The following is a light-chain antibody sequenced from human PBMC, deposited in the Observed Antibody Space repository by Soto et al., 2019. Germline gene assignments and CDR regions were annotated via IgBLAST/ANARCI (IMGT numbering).Light chain of an antibody. J-gene: IGKJ2*01. CDR2: LGS. Sequence: IVMTQSPLYLPVTPGEPASISCRSSQSLLHSNGYNYLDWYLQKPGQSPQLLIYLGSNRASGVPDRFSGRGSGTDFTLKISRVEAEDVGVYYCMQALQTPPTFGQGTKLEIK. CDR3: MQALQTPPT. CDR1: QSLLHSNGYNY. V-gene: IGKV2-28*01.